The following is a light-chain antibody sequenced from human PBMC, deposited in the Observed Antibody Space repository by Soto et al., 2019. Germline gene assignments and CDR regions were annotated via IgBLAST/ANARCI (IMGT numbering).Light chain of an antibody. V-gene: IGKV1-12*01. Sequence: DIQLTPSPSSVSASVGDRVTITFRASPGISSWLSWYQQKPGKAPKLLIYAASSLQSGAPSRFRGSGSGTDCTCPIRSLQPVYFATDYCQQANSFPYTFGKGNNL. J-gene: IGKJ2*01. CDR3: QQANSFPYT. CDR1: PGISSW. CDR2: AAS.